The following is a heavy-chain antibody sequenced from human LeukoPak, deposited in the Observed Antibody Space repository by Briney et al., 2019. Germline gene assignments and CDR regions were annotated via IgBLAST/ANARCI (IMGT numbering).Heavy chain of an antibody. V-gene: IGHV4-59*01. CDR3: ARKWVRDWFDP. D-gene: IGHD1-1*01. Sequence: SETLSLTCTVSGGSIRRYYWTWIRQPPGKGLEWIGYIYDSGSTDYNPSLKSRVTISVDTSKNQFSLKLSSVTAADTAVYYCARKWVRDWFDPWGQGTLVTVSS. J-gene: IGHJ5*02. CDR1: GGSIRRYY. CDR2: IYDSGST.